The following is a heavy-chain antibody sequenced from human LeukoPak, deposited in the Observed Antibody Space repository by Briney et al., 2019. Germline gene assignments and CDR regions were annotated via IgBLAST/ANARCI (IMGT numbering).Heavy chain of an antibody. CDR1: GYTFTSYG. J-gene: IGHJ5*02. CDR2: ISAYNGNT. CDR3: ARGQRAVAGTSAWFDP. Sequence: ASVKVSCKASGYTFTSYGISWVRQAPGQGLEWMGWISAYNGNTNYAQKLQGRVTITTDTSTSTAYMELRSLRSDDTAVYYWARGQRAVAGTSAWFDPWGKGTLVTVSS. V-gene: IGHV1-18*01. D-gene: IGHD6-19*01.